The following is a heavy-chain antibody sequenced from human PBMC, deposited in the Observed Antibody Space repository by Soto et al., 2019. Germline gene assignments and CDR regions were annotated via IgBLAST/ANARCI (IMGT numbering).Heavy chain of an antibody. CDR2: INHSGST. D-gene: IGHD4-17*01. J-gene: IGHJ4*02. Sequence: SETLSLTCAVYGGSFSGYYWSWIRQPPGKGLEWIGEINHSGSTNYNPSLKSRVTISVDTSKNQFSLKLSSVTAADTAVYYCARSPPTTVAPDYWGQGTLVTVSS. CDR3: ARSPPTTVAPDY. V-gene: IGHV4-34*01. CDR1: GGSFSGYY.